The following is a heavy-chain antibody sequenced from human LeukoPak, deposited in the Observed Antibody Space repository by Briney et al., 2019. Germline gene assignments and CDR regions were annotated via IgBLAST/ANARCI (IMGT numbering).Heavy chain of an antibody. J-gene: IGHJ4*02. V-gene: IGHV4-34*01. CDR1: GGSISSYY. CDR3: ARVVLDTATPFDY. Sequence: SETLSLTCTVSGGSISSYYWSWIRQPPGKGLEWIGEINHSGSTNYNPSLKSRVTISVDTSKNQFSLKLSSVTAADTAVYYCARVVLDTATPFDYWGQGTLVTVSS. D-gene: IGHD5-18*01. CDR2: INHSGST.